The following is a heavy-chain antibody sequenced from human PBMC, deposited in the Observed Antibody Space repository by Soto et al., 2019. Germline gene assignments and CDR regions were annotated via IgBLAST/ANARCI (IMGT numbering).Heavy chain of an antibody. V-gene: IGHV3-11*01. CDR2: ISSIGSTI. CDR1: GFTFSDYY. Sequence: PGGSLRLCCAASGFTFSDYYMSWIRQAPGKGLEWVSYISSIGSTIYYADSVKGRFTISRDNAKNSLYLQMNSLRAEDTAVYFCARVDTLTGYYTPFDYWGQGTLVTVSS. CDR3: ARVDTLTGYYTPFDY. D-gene: IGHD3-9*01. J-gene: IGHJ4*02.